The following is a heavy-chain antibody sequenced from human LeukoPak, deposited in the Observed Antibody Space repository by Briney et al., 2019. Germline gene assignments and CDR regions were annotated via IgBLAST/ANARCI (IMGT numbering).Heavy chain of an antibody. Sequence: GGSLRLSCAASGFTFSSYSMNWVRQAPGKGLEWVSYISSSSSTIYYADSVKGRFTISRDNAKNSLYLQMNSLRAEDTAVYYCARDIAAAGTDDWFDPWGQGTLVTVSS. CDR3: ARDIAAAGTDDWFDP. CDR2: ISSSSSTI. J-gene: IGHJ5*02. V-gene: IGHV3-48*04. CDR1: GFTFSSYS. D-gene: IGHD6-13*01.